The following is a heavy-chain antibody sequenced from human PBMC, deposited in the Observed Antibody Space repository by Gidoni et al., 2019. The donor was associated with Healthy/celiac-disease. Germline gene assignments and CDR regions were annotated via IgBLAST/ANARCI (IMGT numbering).Heavy chain of an antibody. J-gene: IGHJ3*02. CDR1: GFTFSSYG. CDR2: ISYDGSNK. Sequence: QVQLVESGGGVVQPGRSLRLSRAASGFTFSSYGMHWVRQAPGKGLEWVAVISYDGSNKSYADSVKGRFTISRDNSKNTLYLQMNSLRAEDTAVYYCAKEDDDAFDIWGQGTMVTVSS. CDR3: AKEDDDAFDI. V-gene: IGHV3-30*18.